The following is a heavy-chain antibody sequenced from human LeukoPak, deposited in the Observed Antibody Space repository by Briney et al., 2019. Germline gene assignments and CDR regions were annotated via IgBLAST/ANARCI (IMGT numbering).Heavy chain of an antibody. CDR3: ARRQRGDLDY. CDR2: ISGCGGST. D-gene: IGHD2-21*02. J-gene: IGHJ4*02. CDR1: GFTFSSYA. V-gene: IGHV3-23*01. Sequence: GGTLRLSCAASGFTFSSYAMSWVRQAPAKGLEWVSAISGCGGSTYYADSVKGRFTISRDNSKNTLYLQMSSLRAEDTAVYYCARRQRGDLDYWGQGTLVTVSS.